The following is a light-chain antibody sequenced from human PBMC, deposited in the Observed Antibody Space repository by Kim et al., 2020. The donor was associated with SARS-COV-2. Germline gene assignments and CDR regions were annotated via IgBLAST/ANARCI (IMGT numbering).Light chain of an antibody. V-gene: IGLV3-1*01. CDR1: ELGDAY. J-gene: IGLJ2*01. Sequence: SPGQTANITCAGDELGDAYTCWYQQKPGQSPVLVIYEDNKRPSGIPERFSGSNSGTTSTLTISGTQSMDEADYYCQAWDTSTAFVLFGGGTQLTVL. CDR3: QAWDTSTAFVL. CDR2: EDN.